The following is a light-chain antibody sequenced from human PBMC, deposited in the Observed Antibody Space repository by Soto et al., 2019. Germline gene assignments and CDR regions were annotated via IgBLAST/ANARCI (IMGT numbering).Light chain of an antibody. CDR2: GAS. CDR1: QSVRSSN. CDR3: QQYGSSPLT. V-gene: IGKV3-20*01. J-gene: IGKJ4*01. Sequence: EIVFTQSPGTLSLSPGERATLSCRASQSVRSSNLAWYQQKPGQAPRFLIYGASSRATGIPDRFRGSGSGTDFTLTISRLEPEAFAVYYCQQYGSSPLTFGGGTKV.